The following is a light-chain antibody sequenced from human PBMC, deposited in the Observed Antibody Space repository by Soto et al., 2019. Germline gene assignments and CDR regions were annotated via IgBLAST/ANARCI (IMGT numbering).Light chain of an antibody. V-gene: IGKV3-15*01. J-gene: IGKJ1*01. CDR3: QQYNNWPRWT. CDR1: QSVSSN. CDR2: GAS. Sequence: EIVMTHSPATLSVSPGERATLSCRASQSVSSNLAWYQQKPGQAPRRLIYGASTRATGIPASFSGSGSGTELTLTISSLQSEDFAVYYCQQYNNWPRWTFGQGTKVEIK.